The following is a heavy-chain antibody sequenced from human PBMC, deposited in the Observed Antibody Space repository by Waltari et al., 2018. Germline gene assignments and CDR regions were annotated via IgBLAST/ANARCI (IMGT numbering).Heavy chain of an antibody. Sequence: QVQLVESGGGVVQPGGSLRLSCAASGFTFSSYGMHWVRQAPGKRLEWVAFIRDDGSNKYYADSVKGRFTISRDNSKNTLYLQMNSLRAEDTAVYYCAKDRGDGYYYYYGMDVWGQGTTVTVSS. V-gene: IGHV3-30*02. J-gene: IGHJ6*02. CDR3: AKDRGDGYYYYYGMDV. CDR2: IRDDGSNK. D-gene: IGHD3-3*01. CDR1: GFTFSSYG.